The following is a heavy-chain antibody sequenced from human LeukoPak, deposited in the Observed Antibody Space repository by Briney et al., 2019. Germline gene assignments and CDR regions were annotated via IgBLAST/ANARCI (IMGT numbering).Heavy chain of an antibody. V-gene: IGHV3-30*03. CDR1: GFTFSSYG. J-gene: IGHJ4*02. D-gene: IGHD3-3*01. Sequence: PGGSLRLSCAASGFTFSSYGMHWVRQAPGKGLEWVAVISYDGSNKYYADSVKGRFTISRDNSKNTLYLQMNSLRAEDTAIYFCARDFSGSIDYWGQGTQVTVSS. CDR3: ARDFSGSIDY. CDR2: ISYDGSNK.